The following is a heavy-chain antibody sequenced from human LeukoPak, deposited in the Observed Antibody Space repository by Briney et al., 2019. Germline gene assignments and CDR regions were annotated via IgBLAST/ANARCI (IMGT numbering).Heavy chain of an antibody. Sequence: GGSLRLSCAASGFTFSSYEMNWVRQAPGKGLEWVSYISSSGSTIYYADSVKGRFTISRDNAKNSLYLQMNSLRAEDTAAYYCAREDEGYCSSTSCYLGAFDIWGQGTMVTVSS. J-gene: IGHJ3*02. V-gene: IGHV3-48*03. CDR3: AREDEGYCSSTSCYLGAFDI. D-gene: IGHD2-2*01. CDR2: ISSSGSTI. CDR1: GFTFSSYE.